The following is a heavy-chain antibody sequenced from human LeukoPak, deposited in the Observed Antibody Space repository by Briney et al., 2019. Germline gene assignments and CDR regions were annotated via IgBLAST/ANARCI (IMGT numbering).Heavy chain of an antibody. CDR1: GYTFTGYY. Sequence: ASVMVSCKASGYTFTGYYMHWVRQAPGQGLEWMGWINPNSGGTNYAQKFQGRVTMTRDTSISTAYMELSRLRSDDTAVYYCARVLRYFDWLSSPGDYYYMDVWGKGTTVTVSS. D-gene: IGHD3-9*01. J-gene: IGHJ6*03. V-gene: IGHV1-2*02. CDR2: INPNSGGT. CDR3: ARVLRYFDWLSSPGDYYYMDV.